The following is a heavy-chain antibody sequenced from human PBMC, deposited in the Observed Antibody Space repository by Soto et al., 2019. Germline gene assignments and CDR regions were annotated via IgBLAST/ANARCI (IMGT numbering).Heavy chain of an antibody. CDR2: ISSSSSYI. D-gene: IGHD3-3*01. CDR3: ARAYRRLRFLEWLSYWYFDL. V-gene: IGHV3-21*01. Sequence: GSLRLSCAASGFTFSSYSMNWVRQAPGKGLEWVSSISSSSSYIYYADSVKGRFTISRDNAKNSLYLQMNSLRAEDTAVYYCARAYRRLRFLEWLSYWYFDLWGRGTLVTVSS. CDR1: GFTFSSYS. J-gene: IGHJ2*01.